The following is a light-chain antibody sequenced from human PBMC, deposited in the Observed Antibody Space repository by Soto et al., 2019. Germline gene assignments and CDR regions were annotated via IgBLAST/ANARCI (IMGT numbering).Light chain of an antibody. Sequence: DTQVTQSPSFLSASVGDRVTITCRASQDTSRSLGWYQQKPGKAPKLLIYAASTLHSGVPSRFSGSGSGTEFTLTISSLQPEDFATYYCQQLYIYPLTFGGGTKVDIK. CDR2: AAS. J-gene: IGKJ4*02. CDR3: QQLYIYPLT. CDR1: QDTSRS. V-gene: IGKV1-9*01.